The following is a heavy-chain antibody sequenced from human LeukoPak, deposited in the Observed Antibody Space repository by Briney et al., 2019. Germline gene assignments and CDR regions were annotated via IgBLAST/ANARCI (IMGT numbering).Heavy chain of an antibody. J-gene: IGHJ4*02. CDR3: ARARHNWNYFDY. CDR1: GYTLTELS. V-gene: IGHV1-69*13. Sequence: GASVKVSCKVSGYTLTELSMHWVRQAPGQGLEWMGGIIPIFGTANYAQKFQGRVTITADESTSTAYMELSSLRSEDTAVYYCARARHNWNYFDYWGQGTLVTVSS. CDR2: IIPIFGTA. D-gene: IGHD1-20*01.